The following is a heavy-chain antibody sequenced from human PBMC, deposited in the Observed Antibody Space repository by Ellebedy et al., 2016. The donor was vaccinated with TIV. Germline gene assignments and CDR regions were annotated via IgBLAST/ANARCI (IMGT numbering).Heavy chain of an antibody. Sequence: GESLKISXDASGFTFSGYGMHWVRQAPGKGLEWVALISYDGSNGYYADSVRGRFTISRDNSKNTLYLQMDSLRADDTAVYYCAKDRGYCSSIGCYTGHFDYWGQGTLVTVSS. D-gene: IGHD2-2*02. V-gene: IGHV3-30*18. CDR2: ISYDGSNG. J-gene: IGHJ4*02. CDR1: GFTFSGYG. CDR3: AKDRGYCSSIGCYTGHFDY.